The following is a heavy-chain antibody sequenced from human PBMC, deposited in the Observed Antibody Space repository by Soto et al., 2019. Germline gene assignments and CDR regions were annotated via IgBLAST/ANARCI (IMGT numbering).Heavy chain of an antibody. J-gene: IGHJ4*02. D-gene: IGHD3-3*01. CDR2: TYYSGST. V-gene: IGHV4-61*01. CDR1: GASVTSSTYY. Sequence: SETLSLTCSVSGASVTSSTYYWGWLRQPPGKGLEWIGYTYYSGSTRYSPSLKSRVTISIDTSKNQFSLILSSVTAADTAVYYCARGAAYDFWSGYYNCWGQGTLVTVSS. CDR3: ARGAAYDFWSGYYNC.